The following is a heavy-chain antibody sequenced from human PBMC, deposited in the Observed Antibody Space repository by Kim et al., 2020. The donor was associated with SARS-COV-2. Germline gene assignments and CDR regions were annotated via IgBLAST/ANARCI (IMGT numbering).Heavy chain of an antibody. D-gene: IGHD3-22*01. CDR2: IYPGDSDT. V-gene: IGHV5-51*01. Sequence: GESLKISCESSGYSFTNYWIGWVRQMPGKGLEWMGIIYPGDSDTRYSPSFQGQVTISADKSISTAYLQWSSLKASDTAMYYCARLKATYYYDSSTYSYHYSSMDVWGQGTTVTVSS. J-gene: IGHJ6*02. CDR3: ARLKATYYYDSSTYSYHYSSMDV. CDR1: GYSFTNYW.